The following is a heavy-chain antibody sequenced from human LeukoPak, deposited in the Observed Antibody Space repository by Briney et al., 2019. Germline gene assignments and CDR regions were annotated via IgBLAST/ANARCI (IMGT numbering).Heavy chain of an antibody. CDR1: GYTFTTYD. V-gene: IGHV1-8*03. CDR3: ARVAGSIDY. CDR2: MNPNSGYT. J-gene: IGHJ4*02. Sequence: ASVKVSCKASGYTFTTYDINWVRQAPGKGPEWMGWMNPNSGYTGYAQKFQGRVTITRDTSISTAYMELSSLRSEDTAVYYCARVAGSIDYWGQGTLVTVSS. D-gene: IGHD6-19*01.